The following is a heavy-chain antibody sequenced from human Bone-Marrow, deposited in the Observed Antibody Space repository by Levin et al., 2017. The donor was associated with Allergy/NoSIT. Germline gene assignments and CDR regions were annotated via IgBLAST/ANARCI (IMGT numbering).Heavy chain of an antibody. D-gene: IGHD1/OR15-1a*01. Sequence: ASETLSLTCAASGFTVSSNYMSWVRQAPGKGLEWVSVIYSGDSTYYADSVKGRFTISRDNSKNTLYLQMNSLRAEDTAVYYCARGSITGTGYFQHWGQGTLVTVSS. V-gene: IGHV3-53*01. CDR1: GFTVSSNY. CDR3: ARGSITGTGYFQH. CDR2: IYSGDST. J-gene: IGHJ1*01.